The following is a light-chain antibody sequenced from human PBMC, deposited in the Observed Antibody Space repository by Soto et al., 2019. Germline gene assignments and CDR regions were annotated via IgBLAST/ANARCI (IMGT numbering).Light chain of an antibody. V-gene: IGKV1-5*01. CDR1: QSLSSR. CDR3: QQYNNFWT. Sequence: DIHMTQSPSTLSASVGDRVTITCWASQSLSSRLAWYQQKPGKAPELLIYDASSLKSGVPSRFSGSESGTEFTLTISSLQPDDFGTYYCQQYNNFWTLGQGTKVDIK. J-gene: IGKJ1*01. CDR2: DAS.